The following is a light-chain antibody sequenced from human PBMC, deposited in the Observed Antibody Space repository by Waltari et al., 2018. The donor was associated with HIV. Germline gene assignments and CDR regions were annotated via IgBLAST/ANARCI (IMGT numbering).Light chain of an antibody. CDR3: AVWDDGLSGVV. CDR2: RNY. J-gene: IGLJ2*01. V-gene: IGLV1-47*01. CDR1: SSNIGSSY. Sequence: QSVLTQSPSASGTPGQRVTISCSGSSSNIGSSYVYCYPKVPGTAPKLLIYRNYQRPSGVPDRFSGSKSGTTASLAISGLRSEDEADYYCAVWDDGLSGVVFGGGTKLTVL.